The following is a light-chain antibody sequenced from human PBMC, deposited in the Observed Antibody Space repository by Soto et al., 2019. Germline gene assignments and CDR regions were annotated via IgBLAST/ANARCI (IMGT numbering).Light chain of an antibody. CDR2: VAS. CDR3: PQYNNWRRT. Sequence: EIVMTQSPATLSVSPEARATLSCRASQSVSSYLACYQHKPGQAPRLLIYVASTRATSIPARFSGSGSGTEFTLTISSLQSEDFAVYYCPQYNNWRRTFGQGTTVEIQ. V-gene: IGKV3-15*01. J-gene: IGKJ1*01. CDR1: QSVSSY.